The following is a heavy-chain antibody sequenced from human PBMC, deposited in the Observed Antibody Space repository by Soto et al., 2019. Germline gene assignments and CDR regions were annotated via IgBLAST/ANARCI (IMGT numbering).Heavy chain of an antibody. Sequence: KPSETLTLTCTASGGTISSGGYSWSWLRQSPEKGLEWIGCIYPTGTTYYHPSLKSRVTISVDTSRNQFSLNLTSVTAADTAVYYCARAPPGPSPRCGLWGQGTTVTVSS. CDR1: GGTISSGGYS. D-gene: IGHD2-21*01. CDR3: ARAPPGPSPRCGL. J-gene: IGHJ6*01. V-gene: IGHV4-30-2*06. CDR2: IYPTGTT.